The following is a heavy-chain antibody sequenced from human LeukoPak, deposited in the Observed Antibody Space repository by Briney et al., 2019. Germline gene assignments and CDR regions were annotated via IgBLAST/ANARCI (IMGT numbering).Heavy chain of an antibody. J-gene: IGHJ4*02. V-gene: IGHV3-23*01. D-gene: IGHD5-12*01. CDR2: ISGSGGTS. Sequence: GGSLRLSCAASGFTFSSYAMSWVRQAPGKGLEWVSGISGSGGTSYYADSVQGRFTISRDNSKKTLFLQMSSLRAEDTAVYYCAKGDVVTAIFPLDYWGQGTLVIVSS. CDR3: AKGDVVTAIFPLDY. CDR1: GFTFSSYA.